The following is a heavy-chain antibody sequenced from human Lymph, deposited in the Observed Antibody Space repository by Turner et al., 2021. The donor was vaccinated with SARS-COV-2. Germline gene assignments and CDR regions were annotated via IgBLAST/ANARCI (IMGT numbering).Heavy chain of an antibody. CDR1: GFTFSSYA. CDR3: AKDPNWYVLSAVDY. J-gene: IGHJ4*02. Sequence: QVQLVESGGGVVQPGRSLRISCAASGFTFSSYAMYWVRQAPGKGLEWVAVISYDGSHKYYADSVKGQFTISRDNSKNTLYLQMNSLRAEDTAVYYCAKDPNWYVLSAVDYWGQGTLVTVSS. CDR2: ISYDGSHK. D-gene: IGHD1-1*01. V-gene: IGHV3-30-3*01.